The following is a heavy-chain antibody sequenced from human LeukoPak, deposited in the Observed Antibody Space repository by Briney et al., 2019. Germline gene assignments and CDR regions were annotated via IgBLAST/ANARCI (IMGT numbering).Heavy chain of an antibody. CDR2: ISAYNGNT. Sequence: GASVKVSCKASGYTFTSYAISWVRQAPGQGLEWMGWISAYNGNTNYAQKLQGRVTMTTDTSTSTAYMELRSLRSDDTAVYYCALLYDYVWGSYPTDYFDYWGQGTLVTVSS. J-gene: IGHJ4*02. D-gene: IGHD3-16*02. V-gene: IGHV1-18*01. CDR1: GYTFTSYA. CDR3: ALLYDYVWGSYPTDYFDY.